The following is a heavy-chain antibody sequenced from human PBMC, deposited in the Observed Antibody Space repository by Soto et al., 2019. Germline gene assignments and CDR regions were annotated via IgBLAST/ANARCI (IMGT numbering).Heavy chain of an antibody. J-gene: IGHJ4*02. V-gene: IGHV1-46*01. CDR3: ARDLAAGDY. Sequence: QVQLVQSGAEVKKPGASVKLSCRTSRYTFTHYYIHWVRQAPGQGLEWLAIINPASGSTNYAQDFLGRVTLTMDTSTTTVYMELSGLRAEDTAIFYCARDLAAGDYWGQGTLVTVSS. CDR2: INPASGST. D-gene: IGHD6-13*01. CDR1: RYTFTHYY.